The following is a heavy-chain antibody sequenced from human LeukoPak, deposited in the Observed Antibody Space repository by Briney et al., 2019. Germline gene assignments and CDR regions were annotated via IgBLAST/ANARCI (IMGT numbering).Heavy chain of an antibody. CDR1: GFTFSSYS. J-gene: IGHJ6*02. V-gene: IGHV3-21*01. CDR3: ARDSDYYGMDV. Sequence: GGSLRLSCAASGFTFSSYSMNWVRQAPGKGPEWVSSISSSSSYIYYADSVKGRFTISRDNAKNSLYLQMNSLRAEDTAVYYCARDSDYYGMDVWGQGTTVTVSS. CDR2: ISSSSSYI.